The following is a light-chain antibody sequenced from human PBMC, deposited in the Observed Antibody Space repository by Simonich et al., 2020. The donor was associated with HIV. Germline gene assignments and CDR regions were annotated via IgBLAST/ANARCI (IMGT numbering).Light chain of an antibody. V-gene: IGKV3-15*01. CDR3: QQYHLWPPLT. Sequence: EIVMTQSPATLSVSPGERATFSCRASQSVTNNLAWYQQKPGQAPRLLIYGASTRATGIPVRCSGSWSGTEFTLTISSLQSEDFAVYYCQQYHLWPPLTFGGGTKVEIK. CDR1: QSVTNN. J-gene: IGKJ4*01. CDR2: GAS.